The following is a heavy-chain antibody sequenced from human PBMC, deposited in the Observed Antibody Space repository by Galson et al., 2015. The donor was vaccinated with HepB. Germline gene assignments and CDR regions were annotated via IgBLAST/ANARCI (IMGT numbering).Heavy chain of an antibody. D-gene: IGHD2-15*01. CDR1: GGSFSGYY. Sequence: SETLSLTCAVYGGSFSGYYWSWIRQPPGKGLEWIGEINHSGSTNYNPSLKSRVTISVDTSKNQFSLKLSSVTAADTAVYYCARGRGDCSGGSCYLYYYGMDVWGQGTTVTVSS. CDR3: ARGRGDCSGGSCYLYYYGMDV. J-gene: IGHJ6*02. V-gene: IGHV4-34*01. CDR2: INHSGST.